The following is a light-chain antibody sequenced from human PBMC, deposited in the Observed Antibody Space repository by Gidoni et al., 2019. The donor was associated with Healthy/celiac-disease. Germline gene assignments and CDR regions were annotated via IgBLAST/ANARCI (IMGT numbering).Light chain of an antibody. CDR3: QVWDSSSDHSYV. V-gene: IGLV3-21*04. CDR1: NIGSKS. CDR2: YDS. J-gene: IGLJ1*01. Sequence: SYVLTQPPSVSVAPGKTARITCGGNNIGSKSVHWYQQKPGQAPVLVIYYDSDRPSGLPERFSGSNSGNTATLTISRVEAGDEADYYCQVWDSSSDHSYVFGTGTKVTVL.